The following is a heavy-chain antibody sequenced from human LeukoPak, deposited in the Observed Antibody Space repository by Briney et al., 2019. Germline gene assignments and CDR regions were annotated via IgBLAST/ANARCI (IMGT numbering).Heavy chain of an antibody. CDR3: ARDAVDPTYCSYGIDV. CDR2: TYYSAKWYN. D-gene: IGHD6-19*01. CDR1: GDSVSINSAA. V-gene: IGHV6-1*01. Sequence: SPTHSLSFAFSGDSVSINSAAWNWIRQSPSRGLEWLGRTYYSAKWYNDYAVTMKSTISINPAKYKNPLYLQLISVTPEAAAVYYCARDAVDPTYCSYGIDVWCQGTTVTVAS. J-gene: IGHJ6*02.